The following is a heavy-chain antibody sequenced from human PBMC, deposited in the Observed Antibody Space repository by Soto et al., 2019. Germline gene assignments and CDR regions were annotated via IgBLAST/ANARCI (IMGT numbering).Heavy chain of an antibody. J-gene: IGHJ4*02. Sequence: QLQLQESGPGLVKPSETLSLTCTVSGGSISSSSYYWGWIRQPPGKGLEWIGSIYYSGSTYYNPSLKSRVTISVDTSKNQFSLKLSSVTAADTAVYYCARHRYTVAGTDYWGQGTLVTVSS. CDR3: ARHRYTVAGTDY. CDR2: IYYSGST. CDR1: GGSISSSSYY. D-gene: IGHD6-19*01. V-gene: IGHV4-39*01.